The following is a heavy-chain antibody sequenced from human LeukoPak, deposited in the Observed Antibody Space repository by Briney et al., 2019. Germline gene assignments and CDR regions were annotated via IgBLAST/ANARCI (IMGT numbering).Heavy chain of an antibody. V-gene: IGHV5-51*01. J-gene: IGHJ4*02. CDR3: ARLKTGGYSYGAFDY. D-gene: IGHD5-18*01. Sequence: GESLKISCKGSGYSFTSYWIGWVRQMPGKGLEWMGIIYPGDSDTRYSLSFQGQVTISADKSISTAYLQWSSLKASDTAMYYCARLKTGGYSYGAFDYWGQGTLVTVSS. CDR2: IYPGDSDT. CDR1: GYSFTSYW.